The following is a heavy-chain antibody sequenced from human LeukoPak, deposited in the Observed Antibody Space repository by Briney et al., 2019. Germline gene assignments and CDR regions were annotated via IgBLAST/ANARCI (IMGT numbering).Heavy chain of an antibody. V-gene: IGHV4-59*01. CDR2: IYYSGST. CDR3: ARGPDSSPYYYYGMDV. Sequence: SETLSLTCAVYGGSFSGYYWSWIRQPPGKGLEWIGYIYYSGSTNYNPSLKSRVTISVDTSKNQFSLKLSSVTAADTAVYYCARGPDSSPYYYYGMDVWGQGTTVTVSS. CDR1: GGSFSGYY. D-gene: IGHD3-22*01. J-gene: IGHJ6*02.